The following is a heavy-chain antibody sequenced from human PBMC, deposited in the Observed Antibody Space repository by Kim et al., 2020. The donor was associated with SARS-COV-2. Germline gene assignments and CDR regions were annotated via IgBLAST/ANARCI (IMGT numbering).Heavy chain of an antibody. J-gene: IGHJ4*02. CDR3: ARDLMGSGYYLDY. D-gene: IGHD3-22*01. Sequence: GGSLRLSCAASGFTFSSYAMHWVRQAPGKGLEWVAVISYDGSNKYYADSVKGRFTISRDNSKNTLYLQMNSLRAEDTAVYYCARDLMGSGYYLDYWGQGTLVTVSS. V-gene: IGHV3-30*04. CDR1: GFTFSSYA. CDR2: ISYDGSNK.